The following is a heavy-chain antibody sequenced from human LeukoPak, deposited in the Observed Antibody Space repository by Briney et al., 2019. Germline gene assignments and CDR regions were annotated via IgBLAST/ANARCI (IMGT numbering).Heavy chain of an antibody. CDR3: ARVGAWYQLLSGYYFDY. D-gene: IGHD2-2*01. CDR2: INWNGGST. CDR1: GFTFDDYG. J-gene: IGHJ4*02. Sequence: PGGSLRLSCEASGFTFDDYGMSWVRQAPWKGLEWVSGINWNGGSTGYADSVKGRFTIPRDNAKNSLYLQMNSLRAEDTALYHCARVGAWYQLLSGYYFDYWGQGTLVTVSS. V-gene: IGHV3-20*01.